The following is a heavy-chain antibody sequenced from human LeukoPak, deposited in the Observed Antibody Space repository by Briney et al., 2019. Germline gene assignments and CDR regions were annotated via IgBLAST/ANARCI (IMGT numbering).Heavy chain of an antibody. CDR2: IWYDGSNK. CDR3: ARDREWLPEN. J-gene: IGHJ4*02. Sequence: PGGSLSLSCAASGFTFSSYAMHWVRKAPGKGLEWVAVIWYDGSNKYYADSVKGRFTISRDNSKNTLYLQMNSLRAEDTAVYYCARDREWLPENWGQGTLVTVSS. D-gene: IGHD5-12*01. CDR1: GFTFSSYA. V-gene: IGHV3-33*01.